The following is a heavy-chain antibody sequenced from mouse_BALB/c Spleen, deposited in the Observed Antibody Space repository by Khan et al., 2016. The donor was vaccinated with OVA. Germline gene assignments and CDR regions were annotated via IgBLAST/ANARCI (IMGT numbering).Heavy chain of an antibody. CDR2: TNPTNGRT. Sequence: VQLQQSGAELVKAGASVKMSCKASGYTFTSYWMHWVKQRLGQGLEWFAETNPTNGRTYYNEKFKSKATLTVDKSSSTAYMLLSSPTFEDSAVYDCARIKNIVATYFDYWGQGTTLTVSS. D-gene: IGHD1-1*01. CDR3: ARIKNIVATYFDY. V-gene: IGHV1S81*02. CDR1: GYTFTSYW. J-gene: IGHJ2*01.